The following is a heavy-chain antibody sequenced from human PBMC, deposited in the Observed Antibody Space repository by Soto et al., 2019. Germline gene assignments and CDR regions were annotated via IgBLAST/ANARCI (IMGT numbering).Heavy chain of an antibody. Sequence: PGGSLRLSCAASGFTLSSYAMSWVRQAPGKGLEWVSAISGSGGSTYYADSVKGRFTISRDNSKTTLYLQMNSLRAEDTAVYYCAKNGVTGIYYYYGMDVWGQGTTVTVSS. J-gene: IGHJ6*02. CDR2: ISGSGGST. D-gene: IGHD1-20*01. V-gene: IGHV3-23*01. CDR3: AKNGVTGIYYYYGMDV. CDR1: GFTLSSYA.